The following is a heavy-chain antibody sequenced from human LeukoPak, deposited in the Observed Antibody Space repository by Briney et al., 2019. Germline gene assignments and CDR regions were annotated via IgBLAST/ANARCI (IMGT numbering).Heavy chain of an antibody. CDR3: ARAGLRGIAAAVESWFDP. J-gene: IGHJ5*02. CDR1: GYTFTSYY. D-gene: IGHD6-13*01. CDR2: INPSGGST. Sequence: ASVKVSCKASGYTFTSYYMHWVRQAPGQGLEWMGIINPSGGSTSYAQKFQGRVTMTRDTSTSTVYMELSSLRSEDTAVYYCARAGLRGIAAAVESWFDPWGQGTLVTVSS. V-gene: IGHV1-46*01.